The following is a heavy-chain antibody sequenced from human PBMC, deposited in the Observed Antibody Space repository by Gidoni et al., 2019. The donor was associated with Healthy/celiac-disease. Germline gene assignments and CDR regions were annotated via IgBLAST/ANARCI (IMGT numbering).Heavy chain of an antibody. Sequence: EVQLVESGGGLVTPGGSLRLSCAASGFTFSSDSLNWVRQAPGKGLEWVSSISSSSSYIYYADSVKGRFTISRDNAKNSLYLQMNSLRAEDTAVYYCARAFLGYCSGGSCYSGAVGYWGQGTPVTVSS. D-gene: IGHD2-15*01. V-gene: IGHV3-21*01. CDR2: ISSSSSYI. CDR3: ARAFLGYCSGGSCYSGAVGY. CDR1: GFTFSSDS. J-gene: IGHJ4*02.